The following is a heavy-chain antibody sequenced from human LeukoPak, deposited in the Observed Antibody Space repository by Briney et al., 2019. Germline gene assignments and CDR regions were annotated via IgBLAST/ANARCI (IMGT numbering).Heavy chain of an antibody. CDR2: INHSGST. CDR1: GGSFSGYY. D-gene: IGHD5-18*01. CDR3: ARGLTADS. V-gene: IGHV4-34*01. Sequence: SETLSLTCAVYGGSFSGYYWSWIRQPPGKGLEWIGEINHSGSTNYNPSLKSRVTISVDTSKNQFSLKLTSVTAADTAVYYCARGLTADSWGQGTLVTVSS. J-gene: IGHJ4*02.